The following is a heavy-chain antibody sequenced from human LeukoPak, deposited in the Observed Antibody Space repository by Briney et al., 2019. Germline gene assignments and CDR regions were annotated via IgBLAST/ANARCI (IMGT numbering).Heavy chain of an antibody. CDR1: GYTFTSYG. J-gene: IGHJ4*02. CDR3: ARADIRAIASSGWYGFDY. D-gene: IGHD6-19*01. CDR2: ISAYNGNT. V-gene: IGHV1-18*01. Sequence: GASVKVSCKASGYTFTSYGISWVRQAPGQGLEWMGWISAYNGNTNYAQKVQGRVTMTTDTSTNTAYMELRSLRSDDTAVYYCARADIRAIASSGWYGFDYWGQGTLVTVSS.